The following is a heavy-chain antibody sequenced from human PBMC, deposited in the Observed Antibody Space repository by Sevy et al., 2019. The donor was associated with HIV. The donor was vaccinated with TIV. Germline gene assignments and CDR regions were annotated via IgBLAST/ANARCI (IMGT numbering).Heavy chain of an antibody. D-gene: IGHD3-22*01. CDR1: GYTFTSYG. J-gene: IGHJ3*02. Sequence: ASVKVSCKASGYTFTSYGISWVRQAPGQGLEWMGWISAYNGNTNYAQKLQGRVTMTTDTSTSTAYMELRRLRSDDTAVYYCASVFLYDSSGYDAFDIWGQGTMVTVSS. V-gene: IGHV1-18*01. CDR3: ASVFLYDSSGYDAFDI. CDR2: ISAYNGNT.